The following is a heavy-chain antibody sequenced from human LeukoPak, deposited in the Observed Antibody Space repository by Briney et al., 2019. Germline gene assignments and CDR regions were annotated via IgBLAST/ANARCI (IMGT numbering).Heavy chain of an antibody. CDR3: ARDMEYSSSWYDY. CDR2: ISYDGSNK. Sequence: GGSLRLSCAASGFTFSSYAMHWVRQAPGKGLEWVAVISYDGSNKYYADSVKGRFTISRDNSKNTLYLQMNSLRAEDTAVHYCARDMEYSSSWYDYWGQGTLVTVSS. J-gene: IGHJ4*02. CDR1: GFTFSSYA. V-gene: IGHV3-30-3*01. D-gene: IGHD6-13*01.